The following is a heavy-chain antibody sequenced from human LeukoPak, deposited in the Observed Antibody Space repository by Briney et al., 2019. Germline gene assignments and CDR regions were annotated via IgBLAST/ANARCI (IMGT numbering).Heavy chain of an antibody. CDR1: GASISSSTDY. J-gene: IGHJ4*02. CDR2: IYYSGST. Sequence: SETLSLTCTVSGASISSSTDYWGWIRQPPGTGLEWIGYIYYSGSTNYNPSLKSRVTISVDTSKNQFSLKLSSMTAADTAVYYCARGDCGGDCYQYYFDYWGQGTLVTVSS. V-gene: IGHV4-61*05. CDR3: ARGDCGGDCYQYYFDY. D-gene: IGHD2-21*02.